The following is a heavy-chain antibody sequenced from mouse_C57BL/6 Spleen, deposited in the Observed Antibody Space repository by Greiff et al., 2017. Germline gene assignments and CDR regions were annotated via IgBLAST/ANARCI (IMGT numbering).Heavy chain of an antibody. CDR3: TRRGAMDY. Sequence: QVQLKQSGAELVRPGASVTLSCKASGYTFTDYEMHWVKQTPVHGLEWIGAIDPETGGTAYNQKFKGKAILTADKSSSTAYMEIRSLTSEDSAGYYCTRRGAMDYWGQGTSVTVSS. CDR2: IDPETGGT. CDR1: GYTFTDYE. J-gene: IGHJ4*01. V-gene: IGHV1-15*01.